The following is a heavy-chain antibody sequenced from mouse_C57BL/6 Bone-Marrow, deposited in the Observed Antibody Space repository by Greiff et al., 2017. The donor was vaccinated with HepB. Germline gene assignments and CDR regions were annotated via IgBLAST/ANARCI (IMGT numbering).Heavy chain of an antibody. J-gene: IGHJ2*01. V-gene: IGHV5-6*01. D-gene: IGHD1-1*01. CDR2: ISSGGSYT. Sequence: EVQWVESGGDLVKPGGSLKLSCAASGFTFSSYGMSWVRQTPDKRLEWVATISSGGSYTYYPDSVKGRFTISRDNAKNTLYLQMSSLKSEDTAMYYCARQRGSSYDGYFDYWGQGTTLTVSS. CDR3: ARQRGSSYDGYFDY. CDR1: GFTFSSYG.